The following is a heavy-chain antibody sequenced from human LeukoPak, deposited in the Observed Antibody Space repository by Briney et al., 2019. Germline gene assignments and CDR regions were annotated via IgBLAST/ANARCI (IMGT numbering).Heavy chain of an antibody. V-gene: IGHV3-21*01. CDR3: ARSLIDYDILTGYYESHYFDY. J-gene: IGHJ4*02. Sequence: NPGGSLRLSCAASGFTFSSYSMNWVRQAPGKGLEWVSSISSRSSCIYYADSVKGRFTISRDNAKNSLYLQMNSLRAEDTAVYYCARSLIDYDILTGYYESHYFDYWGQGTLVTVSS. D-gene: IGHD3-9*01. CDR2: ISSRSSCI. CDR1: GFTFSSYS.